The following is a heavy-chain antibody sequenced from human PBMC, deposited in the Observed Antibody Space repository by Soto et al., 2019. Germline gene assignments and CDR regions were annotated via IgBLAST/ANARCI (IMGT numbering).Heavy chain of an antibody. CDR3: ARDGEYYYDSSGYYKVNWFDP. D-gene: IGHD3-22*01. CDR1: GYSISSGYY. J-gene: IGHJ5*02. CDR2: IYHSGST. V-gene: IGHV4-38-2*02. Sequence: PSETLSLTCAVSGYSISSGYYWGWIRQPPGKGLEWIGSIYHSGSTYYNPSLKSRVTISVDTSKNQFSLKLSSVTAADTAVYYCARDGEYYYDSSGYYKVNWFDPWGQVTLVTVSS.